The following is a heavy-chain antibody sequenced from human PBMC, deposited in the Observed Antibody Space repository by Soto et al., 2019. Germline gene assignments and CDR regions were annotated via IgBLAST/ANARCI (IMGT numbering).Heavy chain of an antibody. Sequence: SVKVSCKASGGTFSTYTINWVRQAPGQGLEWMGGIIPMFGRPNYAQKFQGRLTITADKSTSTAYMELSSLRSEDTAVYFCARDRAQNSGYPHPSDAFDIWGQGTMVTV. CDR3: ARDRAQNSGYPHPSDAFDI. CDR1: GGTFSTYT. CDR2: IIPMFGRP. J-gene: IGHJ3*02. D-gene: IGHD5-12*01. V-gene: IGHV1-69*06.